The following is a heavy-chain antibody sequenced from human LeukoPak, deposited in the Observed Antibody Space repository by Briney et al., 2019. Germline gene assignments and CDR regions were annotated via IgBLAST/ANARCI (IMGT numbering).Heavy chain of an antibody. J-gene: IGHJ3*02. V-gene: IGHV4-34*01. CDR1: GGSFSTYY. Sequence: SETLSLTCASYGGSFSTYYGTWIRQSPEKGLEWIGEINHSGTTNYNPSLKSRVSISRDTSKNQLSLTLSSVTAADTAVYFCARGLENDCWSGNYSDGFDIWGQGTMVTVS. D-gene: IGHD3-3*01. CDR2: INHSGTT. CDR3: ARGLENDCWSGNYSDGFDI.